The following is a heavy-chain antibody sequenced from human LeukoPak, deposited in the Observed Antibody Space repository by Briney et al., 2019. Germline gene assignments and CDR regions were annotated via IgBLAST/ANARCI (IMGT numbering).Heavy chain of an antibody. D-gene: IGHD4-17*01. CDR3: AKDGSYGDYRSYFDY. V-gene: IGHV3-23*01. CDR1: GFTFSSYA. J-gene: IGHJ4*02. Sequence: GGSLRLSCAASGFTFSSYAMSWVRQAPGKGLEWVSAISGSGGSIYYADSVKGRFTISRDNSKNTLYLQMNSLRAEDTAVYYCAKDGSYGDYRSYFDYWGQGTLVTVSS. CDR2: ISGSGGSI.